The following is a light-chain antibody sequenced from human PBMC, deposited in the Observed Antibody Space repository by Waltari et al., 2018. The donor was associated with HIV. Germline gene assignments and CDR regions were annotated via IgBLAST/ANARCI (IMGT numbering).Light chain of an antibody. CDR3: AAWDDSLNGWV. CDR1: SSDVGGYSY. Sequence: QSALTQPASVSGSPGQSITISCTGTSSDVGGYSYVSWYQQHPGKAPKLMIYEVSNRPSWVSNRFSGSKSGNTASLTISGLQAEDEADYYCAAWDDSLNGWVFGGGTKLTVL. CDR2: EVS. J-gene: IGLJ3*02. V-gene: IGLV2-14*01.